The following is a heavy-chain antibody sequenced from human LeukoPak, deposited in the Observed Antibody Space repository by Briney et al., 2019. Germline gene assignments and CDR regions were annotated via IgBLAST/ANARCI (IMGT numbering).Heavy chain of an antibody. CDR3: ARSYDSSGYPLYLAY. Sequence: SETLSLTXTVSGGSISSYYWSWIRQPAGKGLEWIGRIYTSGSTNYNPSLKSRVTMSVDTSKNQFSLKLSSVTAADTAVYYCARSYDSSGYPLYLAYWGQGTLVTVSS. CDR1: GGSISSYY. CDR2: IYTSGST. V-gene: IGHV4-4*07. D-gene: IGHD3-22*01. J-gene: IGHJ4*02.